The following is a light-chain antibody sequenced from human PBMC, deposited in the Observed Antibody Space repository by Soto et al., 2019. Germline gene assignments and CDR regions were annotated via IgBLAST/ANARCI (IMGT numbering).Light chain of an antibody. CDR1: QSIKSY. CDR2: DVS. Sequence: VLTQSPATLSLSPGERANLSCRASQSIKSYLAWYQQKPGQAPRLLIFDVSNRATGVPARFSGSGFGTDFTLTISSLEPEDFAVYYCQQRDNWPPITFGQGTRLEIK. V-gene: IGKV3-11*01. CDR3: QQRDNWPPIT. J-gene: IGKJ5*01.